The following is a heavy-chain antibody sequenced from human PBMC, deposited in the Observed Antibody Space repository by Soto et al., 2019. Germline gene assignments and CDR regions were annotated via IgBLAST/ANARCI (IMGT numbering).Heavy chain of an antibody. CDR1: CYTCTSYG. Sequence: VSVKVSCKSSCYTCTSYGISRVRQAPGQGRERMGWISAYNGNTNYAQKLQGRVSMTTDTSTSTAYMELGSLRSDDTAAYYCARETQGIAAAGTLNYYYYYHGMDVWGQGTTVTASS. J-gene: IGHJ6*02. V-gene: IGHV1-18*01. CDR3: ARETQGIAAAGTLNYYYYYHGMDV. D-gene: IGHD6-13*01. CDR2: ISAYNGNT.